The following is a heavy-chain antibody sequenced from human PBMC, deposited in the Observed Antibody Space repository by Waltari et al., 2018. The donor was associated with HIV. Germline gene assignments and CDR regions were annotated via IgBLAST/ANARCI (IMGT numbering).Heavy chain of an antibody. J-gene: IGHJ4*02. V-gene: IGHV3-7*01. D-gene: IGHD3-3*01. CDR1: GFTFSNYW. Sequence: EVQLVESGGGLVQPGGSLRLSCAASGFTFSNYWMSWVRQAPGKGLGGVANIKQDGSEKYYVDSVKVRFTISRDNDKNSVDLQMNSLRAEDTAVYYCARDGGRRGPFGYWGQGTLVTVSS. CDR2: IKQDGSEK. CDR3: ARDGGRRGPFGY.